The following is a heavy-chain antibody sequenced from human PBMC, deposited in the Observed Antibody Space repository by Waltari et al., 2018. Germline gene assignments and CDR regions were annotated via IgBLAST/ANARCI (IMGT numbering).Heavy chain of an antibody. CDR1: DFTFTTYP. CDR2: ISGRGGIT. V-gene: IGHV3-23*01. CDR3: AKDPDAGWLLGLPTN. J-gene: IGHJ4*02. D-gene: IGHD2-15*01. Sequence: EVQLLESGGGLVQPGGSLRLSCEASDFTFTTYPLCWVRQTPGKGLEWVSAISGRGGITYYADAVKGRFTISRDNTKNTLYLQMNSLRAEDTAVYYCAKDPDAGWLLGLPTNWGQGTLVTVSS.